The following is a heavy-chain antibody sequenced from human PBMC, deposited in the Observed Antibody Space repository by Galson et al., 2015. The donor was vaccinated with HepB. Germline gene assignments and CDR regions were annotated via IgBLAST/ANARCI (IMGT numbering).Heavy chain of an antibody. CDR1: GGTFSSYA. CDR3: ASSGTGAREYFDY. CDR2: IIPILGIA. Sequence: SVKVSCKASGGTFSSYAISWVRQAPGQGLEWMGRIIPILGIANYAQKFQGRVTITADKSTSTAYMELSSLRSEGTAVYYCASSGTGAREYFDYWGQGTLVTVSS. D-gene: IGHD1-1*01. V-gene: IGHV1-69*04. J-gene: IGHJ4*02.